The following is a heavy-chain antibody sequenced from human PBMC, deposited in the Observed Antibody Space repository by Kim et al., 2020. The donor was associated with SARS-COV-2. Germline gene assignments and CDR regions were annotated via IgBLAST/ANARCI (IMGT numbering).Heavy chain of an antibody. J-gene: IGHJ5*02. Sequence: GGSLRLSCAASGFTFSSYAMSWVRQAPGKGLEWVSAISGSGGSTYYADSVKGRFTISRDNSKNTLYLQMNSLRAEDTAVYYCAKGGGIVVVPAAFNWFDPWGQGTLVTVSS. CDR3: AKGGGIVVVPAAFNWFDP. CDR2: ISGSGGST. V-gene: IGHV3-23*01. CDR1: GFTFSSYA. D-gene: IGHD2-2*01.